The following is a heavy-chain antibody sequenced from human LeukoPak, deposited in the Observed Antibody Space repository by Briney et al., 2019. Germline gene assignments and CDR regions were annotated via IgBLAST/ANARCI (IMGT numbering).Heavy chain of an antibody. CDR1: GGSISRRGSF. Sequence: PSETLSLTCSVSGGSISRRGSFWGWLRQTPGTRLEWIASISYNGGTYYNPSFKTRVTISADMSADQFSLRLYSVTAADTAMYYCARQSRYYGSGKGNTWFDPWGQGTLVTVSS. CDR2: ISYNGGT. V-gene: IGHV4-39*01. J-gene: IGHJ5*02. D-gene: IGHD3-10*01. CDR3: ARQSRYYGSGKGNTWFDP.